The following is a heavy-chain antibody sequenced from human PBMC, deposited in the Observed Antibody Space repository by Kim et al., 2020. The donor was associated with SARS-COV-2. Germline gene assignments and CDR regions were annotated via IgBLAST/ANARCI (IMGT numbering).Heavy chain of an antibody. D-gene: IGHD5-18*01. CDR1: GGTFSSYA. CDR3: ARTRWLRFSLMGYFDY. J-gene: IGHJ4*02. Sequence: SVKVSCKASGGTFSSYAISWVRQAPGQGLEWMGRIIPILGIANYAQKFQGRVTITADKSTSTAYMELSSLRSEDTAVYYCARTRWLRFSLMGYFDYWGQGTLVTVSS. V-gene: IGHV1-69*04. CDR2: IIPILGIA.